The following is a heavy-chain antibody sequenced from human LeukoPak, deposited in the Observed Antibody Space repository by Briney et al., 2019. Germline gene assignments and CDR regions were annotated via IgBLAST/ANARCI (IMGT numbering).Heavy chain of an antibody. J-gene: IGHJ4*02. D-gene: IGHD3-22*01. CDR1: GGTFSTYA. Sequence: ASVKVSCKASGGTFSTYAISWVRQAPGQGLEWMGGIIPIFGTANYAQKFQGRVTITADESTSTAYMDLSSLRSEDTAVYYCARGGNYYDSSGYCYFDYWGQGTLVTVSS. CDR3: ARGGNYYDSSGYCYFDY. CDR2: IIPIFGTA. V-gene: IGHV1-69*13.